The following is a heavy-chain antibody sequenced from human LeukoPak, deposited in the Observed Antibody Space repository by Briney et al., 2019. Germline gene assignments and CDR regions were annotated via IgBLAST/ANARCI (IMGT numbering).Heavy chain of an antibody. J-gene: IGHJ5*02. D-gene: IGHD3-10*01. V-gene: IGHV1-69*04. CDR1: GGTFSSYA. CDR2: IIPILGIA. CDR3: ARDVYGSGSYRWFDP. Sequence: GASVKVSCKASGGTFSSYAISWARQAPGQGLEWMGRIIPILGIANYAQKFQGRVTITADKSTSTAYMELSSLRSEDTAVYYCARDVYGSGSYRWFDPWGQGTLVTVSS.